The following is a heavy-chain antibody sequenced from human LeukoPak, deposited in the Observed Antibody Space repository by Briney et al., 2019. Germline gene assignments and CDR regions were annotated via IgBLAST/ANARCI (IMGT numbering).Heavy chain of an antibody. CDR2: IYTSGST. Sequence: PSETLSLTCTVSGGSISSYYWSWIRQPAGKGLEWIGRIYTSGSTNYNPSLKSRVTMSVDTSKNQFSLKLSSVTAADTVVYYCARETGSGSYSYYYYYMDVWGKGTTVTVSS. D-gene: IGHD1-26*01. V-gene: IGHV4-4*07. CDR1: GGSISSYY. CDR3: ARETGSGSYSYYYYYMDV. J-gene: IGHJ6*03.